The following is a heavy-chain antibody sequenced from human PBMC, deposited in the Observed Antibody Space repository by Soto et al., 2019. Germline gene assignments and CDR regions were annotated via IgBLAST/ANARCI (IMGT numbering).Heavy chain of an antibody. CDR3: AKEMTSGYYLFDY. D-gene: IGHD3-22*01. CDR2: ISGTGGST. CDR1: GFTVTSYA. J-gene: IGHJ4*02. V-gene: IGHV3-23*01. Sequence: GSLRLSCAASGFTVTSYAMSRVRQAPGKGLEWVSTISGTGGSTYYPDSVKGRFTISRDNSKNTVYLQMNSLRAEDAAVYYCAKEMTSGYYLFDYWGQGTLVTVSS.